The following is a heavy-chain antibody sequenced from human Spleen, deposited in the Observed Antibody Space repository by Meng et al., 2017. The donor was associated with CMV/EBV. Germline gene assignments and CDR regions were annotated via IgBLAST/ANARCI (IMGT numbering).Heavy chain of an antibody. CDR2: IYYSGDI. D-gene: IGHD2-2*01. J-gene: IGHJ5*02. CDR1: SVSSGDYY. CDR3: ARYRTRGAAISGWFDP. Sequence: SVSSGDYYWSWIRPPPGKGLEWIGYIYYSGDINYNPSLKSRVTVSVDTSKNQFSLKLTSVTAADTAVYYCARYRTRGAAISGWFDPWGQGTLVTVSS. V-gene: IGHV4-61*08.